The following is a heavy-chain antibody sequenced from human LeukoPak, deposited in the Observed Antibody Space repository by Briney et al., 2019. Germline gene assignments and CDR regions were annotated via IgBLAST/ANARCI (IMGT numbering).Heavy chain of an antibody. V-gene: IGHV4-59*01. CDR2: IYYGGST. J-gene: IGHJ6*03. D-gene: IGHD2-15*01. CDR3: AREKRGGNHLYYYYYYMDV. Sequence: SETLSLTCTVSGGSISSYYWSWIRQPPGKGLEWIGYIYYGGSTNYNPSLKSRVTISVDTSKNQFSLKLSSVTAADTAVYYCAREKRGGNHLYYYYYYMDVWGKGTTVTVSS. CDR1: GGSISSYY.